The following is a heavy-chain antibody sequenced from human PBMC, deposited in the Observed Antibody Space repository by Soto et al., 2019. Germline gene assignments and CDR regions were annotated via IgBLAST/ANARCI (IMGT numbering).Heavy chain of an antibody. Sequence: PGGSLRLSCAASGFTFSSYWMHWVRQAPGKGLVWVSRINSDGSSTSYADSVKGRFTISRDNAKNTLYLQMNSLRAEDTAVYYCARVRSYYDFWSGYRWNNGGYFDYWGQGTLVTVSS. J-gene: IGHJ4*02. V-gene: IGHV3-74*01. CDR3: ARVRSYYDFWSGYRWNNGGYFDY. D-gene: IGHD3-3*01. CDR1: GFTFSSYW. CDR2: INSDGSST.